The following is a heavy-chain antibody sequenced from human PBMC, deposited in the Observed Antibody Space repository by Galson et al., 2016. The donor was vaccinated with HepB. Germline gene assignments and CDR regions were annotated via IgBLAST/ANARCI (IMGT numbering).Heavy chain of an antibody. CDR3: ALVIPVTGRWFDP. Sequence: PALVKPTQPLTLTCTFSGFSLSTSGVGVGWIRQPPGKALEWLALVYWNDDKRYRPSLESRLTITKDPSRHQVVLTMTNMDPMDTATYYCALVIPVTGRWFDPWGPGTLVTVSS. CDR1: GFSLSTSGVG. J-gene: IGHJ5*02. CDR2: VYWNDDK. D-gene: IGHD2-2*01. V-gene: IGHV2-5*01.